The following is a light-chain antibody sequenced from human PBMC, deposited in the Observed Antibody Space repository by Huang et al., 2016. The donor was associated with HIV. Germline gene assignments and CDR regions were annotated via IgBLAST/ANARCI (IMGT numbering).Light chain of an antibody. J-gene: IGKJ1*01. Sequence: EKVMTQSPATLSVSPGERATLSCRASQSVSSNLAWYQQKPGQAPRLLMYGASTRATGIPARFSGSWSGKEFTLTISSLQSEDCAVYYCQRYNNWPWTFGQGTKVEIK. CDR3: QRYNNWPWT. CDR1: QSVSSN. V-gene: IGKV3-15*01. CDR2: GAS.